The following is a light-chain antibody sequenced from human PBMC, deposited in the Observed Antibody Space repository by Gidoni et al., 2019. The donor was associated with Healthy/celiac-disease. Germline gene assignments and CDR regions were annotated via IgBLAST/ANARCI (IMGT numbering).Light chain of an antibody. Sequence: EIVMTQSPATLSVSPGERATLSCRASQSVSSNLAWYQQKPGQAPRFNGSGSGTEFTLTISSLQSEDFAVYYCQQYNNWPRTFGQGTKVEIK. CDR3: QQYNNWPRT. V-gene: IGKV3-15*01. J-gene: IGKJ1*01. CDR1: QSVSSN.